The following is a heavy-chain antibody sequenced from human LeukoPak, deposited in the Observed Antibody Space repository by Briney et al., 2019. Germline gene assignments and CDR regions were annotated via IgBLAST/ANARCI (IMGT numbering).Heavy chain of an antibody. CDR1: GYTFTGYY. Sequence: ASVKVSCKASGYTFTGYYMHWVRQAPGQGLEWMGWINPNSGGTNYAQKFQGRVTMTRDTSISTAYMELSRLRSDDTAVYYCAREGKHIAAASKTYNWFDPWGQGTLVTVSS. D-gene: IGHD6-13*01. J-gene: IGHJ5*02. CDR2: INPNSGGT. V-gene: IGHV1-2*02. CDR3: AREGKHIAAASKTYNWFDP.